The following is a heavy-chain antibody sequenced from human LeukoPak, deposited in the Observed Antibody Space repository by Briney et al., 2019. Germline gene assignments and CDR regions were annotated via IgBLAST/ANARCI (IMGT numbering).Heavy chain of an antibody. CDR1: GFTFSSNW. CDR3: TRPQDVYNSFDC. V-gene: IGHV3-74*01. J-gene: IGHJ4*02. CDR2: INSDGSSR. D-gene: IGHD5-24*01. Sequence: PGGSLRLSCVASGFTFSSNWMHWVRQAPGKGLVWVSRINSDGSSRSYAESVKGRFTISRDNAKRTLYLQVDSLRAEDTAVYYCTRPQDVYNSFDCWGQGTLVTVSS.